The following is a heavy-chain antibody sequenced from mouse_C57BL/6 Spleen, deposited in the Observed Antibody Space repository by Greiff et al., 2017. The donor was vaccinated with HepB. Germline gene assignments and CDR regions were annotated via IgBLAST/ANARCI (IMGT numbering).Heavy chain of an antibody. D-gene: IGHD1-1*01. CDR1: GYTFTDYN. V-gene: IGHV1-18*01. J-gene: IGHJ1*03. CDR2: INPNNGGT. CDR3: ARRYYGSRYFDV. Sequence: EVKLMESGPELVKPGASVKIPCKASGYTFTDYNMDWVKQSHGKSLEWIGDINPNNGGTIYNQKFKGKATLTVDKSSSTAYMELRSLTSEDTAVYYCARRYYGSRYFDVWGTGTTVTVSS.